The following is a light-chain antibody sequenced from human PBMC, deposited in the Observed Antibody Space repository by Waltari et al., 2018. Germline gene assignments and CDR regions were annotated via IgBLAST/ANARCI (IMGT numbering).Light chain of an antibody. CDR3: HQRSNWPPT. Sequence: ETVLTQSPGTVSLSSGERATLSCRASQSVDGYLAWYQQKPGQPPRLFIYEISTRAADIPARFSGGGPGTDFTLTISSLEPEDSALYFCHQRSNWPPTFGGGTKVEIK. CDR2: EIS. V-gene: IGKV3-11*01. J-gene: IGKJ4*01. CDR1: QSVDGY.